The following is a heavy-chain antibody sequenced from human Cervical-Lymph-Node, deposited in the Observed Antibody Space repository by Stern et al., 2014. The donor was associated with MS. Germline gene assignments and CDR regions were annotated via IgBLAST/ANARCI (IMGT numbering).Heavy chain of an antibody. CDR1: GFTFSNYG. V-gene: IGHV3-30*18. Sequence: VQLVESGGGVVQPGRSLRLSCAASGFTFSNYGMHLVRQAPGKGLEWVAVISYDGSNKYYSDSVKGRFTISRDNSKNTLYLQMNSLRAEDTAVYYCAKDLAPMVWGVDGMDVWGQGTTVTVSS. D-gene: IGHD3-10*01. CDR2: ISYDGSNK. CDR3: AKDLAPMVWGVDGMDV. J-gene: IGHJ6*02.